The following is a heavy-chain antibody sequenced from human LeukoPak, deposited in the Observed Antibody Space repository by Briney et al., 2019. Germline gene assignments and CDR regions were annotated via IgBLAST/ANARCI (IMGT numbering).Heavy chain of an antibody. CDR2: IYYSGST. J-gene: IGHJ4*02. CDR3: ARGKGDYDYVWGSYRYDY. CDR1: GGSISSGDYD. Sequence: PSETLSLTCTVSGGSISSGDYDWSCIRQPPGKGLEWIGYIYYSGSTYYNPSLKSRVTISVDTSKNQFPLKLSYVTAADTAVYYCARGKGDYDYVWGSYRYDYWGQETLVTVSS. V-gene: IGHV4-30-4*01. D-gene: IGHD3-16*02.